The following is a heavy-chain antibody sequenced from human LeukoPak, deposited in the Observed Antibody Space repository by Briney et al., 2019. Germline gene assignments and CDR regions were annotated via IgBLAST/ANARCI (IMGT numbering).Heavy chain of an antibody. J-gene: IGHJ4*02. CDR3: ARGPDYYDSSGYYGLLD. CDR1: GGTFSSYA. D-gene: IGHD3-22*01. Sequence: SVKVSCKASGGTFSSYAISWVRQAPGQGLEWMGGIIPIFGTANYAQKFQGRVTITADESTSTAYMELSSLRSEDTAVYHCARGPDYYDSSGYYGLLDWGQGTLVTVSS. V-gene: IGHV1-69*13. CDR2: IIPIFGTA.